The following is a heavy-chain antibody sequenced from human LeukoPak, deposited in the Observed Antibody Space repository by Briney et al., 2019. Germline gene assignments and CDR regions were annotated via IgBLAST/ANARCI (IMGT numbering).Heavy chain of an antibody. J-gene: IGHJ4*02. CDR1: GFTFGDNW. CDR2: IDIDGSNT. V-gene: IGHV3-74*01. D-gene: IGHD6-13*01. CDR3: TRGTIAAPEIDY. Sequence: GGSLRLSCAASGFTFGDNWMHWVRQAPGKGLVWVSRIDIDGSNTNYADSVKGRFTISRDNAKNTLYLQMNSLRVEDTAVYYCTRGTIAAPEIDYWGQGTLVTVSS.